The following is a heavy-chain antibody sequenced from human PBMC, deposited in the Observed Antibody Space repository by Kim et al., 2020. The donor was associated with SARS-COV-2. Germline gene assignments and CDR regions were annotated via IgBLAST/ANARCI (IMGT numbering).Heavy chain of an antibody. V-gene: IGHV3-74*01. Sequence: GGSLRLSCTASRFTFSTYWMHWVRQAPGKGLVWVSRISSDGSVTNYADSVKGRFTISRDNGKSVLYLQMNSLRAEDTAVYYCLSGGGDDYGLDYCGQGALVTLSS. J-gene: IGHJ4*02. CDR3: LSGGGDDYGLDY. CDR2: ISSDGSVT. D-gene: IGHD4-17*01. CDR1: RFTFSTYW.